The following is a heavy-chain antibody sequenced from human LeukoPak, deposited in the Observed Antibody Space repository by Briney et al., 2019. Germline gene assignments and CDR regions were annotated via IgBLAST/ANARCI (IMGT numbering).Heavy chain of an antibody. CDR1: GFSFSTYW. J-gene: IGHJ6*03. V-gene: IGHV3-30*02. D-gene: IGHD3-10*01. CDR3: AKSRRGSIEDYMDV. CDR2: IRYDGSNK. Sequence: GGSLRLSCAASGFSFSTYWMTWVRQAPGKGLEWVAFIRYDGSNKWYADSVKGRFTISRDNSKNTLYLQMNSLRAEDTAVYYCAKSRRGSIEDYMDVWGKGTTVTISS.